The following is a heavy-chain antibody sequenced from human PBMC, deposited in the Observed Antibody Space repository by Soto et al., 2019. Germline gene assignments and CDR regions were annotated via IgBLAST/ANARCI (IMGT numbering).Heavy chain of an antibody. V-gene: IGHV4-38-2*01. J-gene: IGHJ4*02. Sequence: PSETLSLTCAFSCYSIIGGYFWGWIRQPPGKGLEWIGSLFHSGSTFYNPSLKSRVTISLDTSKNQFFLKLTSVTAADTAIYYCARAPGYSYGPEDCWGQGTLVTVSS. CDR2: LFHSGST. CDR3: ARAPGYSYGPEDC. CDR1: CYSIIGGYF. D-gene: IGHD5-18*01.